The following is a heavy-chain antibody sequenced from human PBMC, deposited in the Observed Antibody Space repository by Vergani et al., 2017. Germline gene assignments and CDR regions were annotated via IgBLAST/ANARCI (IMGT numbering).Heavy chain of an antibody. D-gene: IGHD2-21*01. CDR2: ISGSGVSA. Sequence: EVQLLESGGGLVQPGGSLRLTCAASEFTFSNYAMNWVRQAPGKGLEWVSGISGSGVSAYDTDSVKGRFTISRDNSKNMLFLQMNNLRTEDTAIYYCAKARDPNCKGGNCYSYYYGLDLWGQGTTVTVSS. CDR1: EFTFSNYA. V-gene: IGHV3-23*01. J-gene: IGHJ6*02. CDR3: AKARDPNCKGGNCYSYYYGLDL.